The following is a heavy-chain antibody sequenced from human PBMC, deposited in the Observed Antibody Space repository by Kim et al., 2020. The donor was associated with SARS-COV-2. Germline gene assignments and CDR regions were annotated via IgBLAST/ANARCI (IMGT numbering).Heavy chain of an antibody. CDR3: ARDGGEVVPAAILMVGYYYYYGMDV. Sequence: GGSLRLSCAASGFTFSSYAVHWVRQAPGKGLEWVAVISYDGSNKYYADSVKGRFTISRDNSKNTLYLQMNSLRAEDTAVYYCARDGGEVVPAAILMVGYYYYYGMDVWGRGTTVTVSS. V-gene: IGHV3-30-3*01. J-gene: IGHJ6*02. CDR2: ISYDGSNK. CDR1: GFTFSSYA. D-gene: IGHD2-2*02.